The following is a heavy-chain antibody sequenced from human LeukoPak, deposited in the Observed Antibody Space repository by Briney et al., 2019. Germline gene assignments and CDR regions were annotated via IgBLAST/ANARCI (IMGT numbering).Heavy chain of an antibody. J-gene: IGHJ4*02. D-gene: IGHD1-26*01. CDR1: GYIFSNYW. Sequence: GESLKISCKGSGYIFSNYWIGWVRQMPGQGLEWMGIIYPGDSETIYSPSLQGQVTISADKSISTAYLQWNSLKASDTAMYYCAKPSGSYRQGLRHFDYWGQGTLVTVSS. CDR2: IYPGDSET. V-gene: IGHV5-51*01. CDR3: AKPSGSYRQGLRHFDY.